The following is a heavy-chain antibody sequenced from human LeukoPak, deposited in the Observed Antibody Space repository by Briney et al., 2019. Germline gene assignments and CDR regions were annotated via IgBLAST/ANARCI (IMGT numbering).Heavy chain of an antibody. V-gene: IGHV3-30*02. CDR1: GFTFSSYG. Sequence: GGSLRLSCAASGFTFSSYGMHWVRQAPGKGLEWVAFIRYDGSNKYYADSVKGRFTISRDNSKNTLYLQMNSLRAEDTAVYYCASDHTALWFGEIDIWGQGTMVTVSS. CDR2: IRYDGSNK. J-gene: IGHJ3*02. CDR3: ASDHTALWFGEIDI. D-gene: IGHD3-10*01.